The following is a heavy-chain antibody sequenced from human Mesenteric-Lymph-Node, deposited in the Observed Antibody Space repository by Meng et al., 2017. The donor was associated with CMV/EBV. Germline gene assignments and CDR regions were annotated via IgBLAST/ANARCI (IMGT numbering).Heavy chain of an antibody. D-gene: IGHD3-3*01. Sequence: GESLKISCAASGFTFSSYWMTWVRQAPEKGLEWVASIKQDESEKNYVDSVKGRFTISRDNAKNSLYLQMNSLRAEDTAVYYCARSRGGYYGDYWGQGTLVTVSS. CDR1: GFTFSSYW. J-gene: IGHJ4*02. CDR3: ARSRGGYYGDY. V-gene: IGHV3-7*01. CDR2: IKQDESEK.